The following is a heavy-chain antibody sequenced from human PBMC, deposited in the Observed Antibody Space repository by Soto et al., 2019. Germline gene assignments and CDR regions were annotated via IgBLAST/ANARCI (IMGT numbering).Heavy chain of an antibody. CDR2: INHSGST. Sequence: SETLSLTCAVYGGSFSGYYWSWIRQPPGKGLEWIGEINHSGSTNYNPSLKSRVTISVDTSKNQFSLKLSSVTAADTAVYYCARDTAMGNAEYFQHWGQGTLVTVSS. CDR1: GGSFSGYY. D-gene: IGHD5-18*01. V-gene: IGHV4-34*01. CDR3: ARDTAMGNAEYFQH. J-gene: IGHJ1*01.